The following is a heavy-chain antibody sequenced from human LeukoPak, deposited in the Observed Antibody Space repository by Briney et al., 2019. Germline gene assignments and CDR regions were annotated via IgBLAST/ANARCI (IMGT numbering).Heavy chain of an antibody. J-gene: IGHJ4*02. D-gene: IGHD1-14*01. V-gene: IGHV1-18*01. CDR2: ISTYTGDT. CDR1: NYTFTTYG. Sequence: GASVKVSCKASNYTFTTYGITWVRQAPGQGLEWMGWISTYTGDTNYAQQLQARVTMTTDTSTGTAYMDPRSLRYDDTAVYYCARALTTMTPLDYWGQGTLVTVSS. CDR3: ARALTTMTPLDY.